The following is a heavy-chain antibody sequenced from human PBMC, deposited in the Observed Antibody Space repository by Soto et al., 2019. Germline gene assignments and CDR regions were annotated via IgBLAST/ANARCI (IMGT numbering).Heavy chain of an antibody. D-gene: IGHD1-26*01. V-gene: IGHV3-21*01. J-gene: IGHJ4*02. CDR2: ISRSSSYI. CDR1: GFTFSSYS. CDR3: ARGIIVGATQGGEDYFDY. Sequence: EVQLVESGGGLVKPGGSLRLSCAASGFTFSSYSMNWVRQAPGKGLEWVSSISRSSSYIYYADSVKGRFTISRDNAKNSLYLQMNSLRAEYTAVYYCARGIIVGATQGGEDYFDYWGQGTLVTFSS.